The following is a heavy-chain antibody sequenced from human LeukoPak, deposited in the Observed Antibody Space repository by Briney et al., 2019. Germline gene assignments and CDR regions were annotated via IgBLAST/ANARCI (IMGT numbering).Heavy chain of an antibody. CDR1: GGTFSSYA. CDR2: IIPIFGTA. V-gene: IGHV1-69*05. CDR3: ARGGRSPLAAAEGHNWFDP. D-gene: IGHD6-13*01. Sequence: SVKVSCKASGGTFSSYAISWVRQAPGQGLEWMGGIIPIFGTANYAQKFQGRVTITTDESTSTAYMELSSLRSEDTAVYYCARGGRSPLAAAEGHNWFDPWGQGTLVTVSS. J-gene: IGHJ5*02.